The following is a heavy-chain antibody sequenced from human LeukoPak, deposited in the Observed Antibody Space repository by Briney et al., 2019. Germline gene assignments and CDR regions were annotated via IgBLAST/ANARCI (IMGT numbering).Heavy chain of an antibody. CDR2: INPNSGGT. D-gene: IGHD4-17*01. CDR3: ALHFMGPTTVTSEDDVFDI. J-gene: IGHJ3*02. CDR1: GYTFTGYY. Sequence: ASVKVSCKASGYTFTGYYMHWVRQAPGQGLEWMGWINPNSGGTNYAQKFQGWVTMTRDTSISTAYMELSRLRSDDTAVYYCALHFMGPTTVTSEDDVFDIWGQGTMVTVSS. V-gene: IGHV1-2*04.